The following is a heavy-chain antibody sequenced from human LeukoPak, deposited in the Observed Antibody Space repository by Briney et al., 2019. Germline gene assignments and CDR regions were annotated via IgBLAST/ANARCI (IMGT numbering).Heavy chain of an antibody. CDR2: IIPIFGTA. Sequence: GASVKVSCTASGGTFSSYAISWVRQAPGQGLEWMGGIIPIFGTANYAQKFQGRVTITADESTSTAYMELSSLRSEDTAVYYCARSGSYRSSYHHYNIDYWGQGTLVTVSS. CDR3: ARSGSYRSSYHHYNIDY. V-gene: IGHV1-69*13. D-gene: IGHD2-15*01. J-gene: IGHJ4*02. CDR1: GGTFSSYA.